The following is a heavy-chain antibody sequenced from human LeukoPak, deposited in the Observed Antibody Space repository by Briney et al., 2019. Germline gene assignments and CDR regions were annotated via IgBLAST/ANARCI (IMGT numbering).Heavy chain of an antibody. CDR1: GYSISNGYY. J-gene: IGHJ4*02. V-gene: IGHV4-38-2*02. CDR3: ARYGSGSYDGYFDY. D-gene: IGHD3-10*01. CDR2: IYHSGST. Sequence: PSETLSLTCSVSGYSISNGYYWSWIRQPPGKGLEWIGYIYHSGSTYYNPSLKSRVTISVDTSKNQFSLKLSSVTAADTAVYYCARYGSGSYDGYFDYWGQGALVTVSS.